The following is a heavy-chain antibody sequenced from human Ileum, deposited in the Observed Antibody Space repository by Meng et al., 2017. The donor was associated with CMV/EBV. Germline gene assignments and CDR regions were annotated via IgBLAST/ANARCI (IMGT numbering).Heavy chain of an antibody. Sequence: CTVSGGYISSSNFYWGWIRQPPGKRLEWIGYMYYSGNTYYSPSLKSRVTMSKDTSKNQFSLKLNSVTAADTAVYYCARLGYQLLSDYWGQGTLVTVSS. D-gene: IGHD6-13*01. CDR2: MYYSGNT. CDR1: GGYISSSNFY. CDR3: ARLGYQLLSDY. J-gene: IGHJ4*02. V-gene: IGHV4-39*01.